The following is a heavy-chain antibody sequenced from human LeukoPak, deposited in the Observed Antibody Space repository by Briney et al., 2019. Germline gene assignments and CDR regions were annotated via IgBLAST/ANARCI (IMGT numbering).Heavy chain of an antibody. J-gene: IGHJ1*01. CDR1: GGSFSGYY. D-gene: IGHD1-26*01. CDR3: ARGRFSGSYYVYFQH. V-gene: IGHV4-34*01. CDR2: INHSGST. Sequence: SDTLSLTCAVYGGSFSGYYWSWLRQPPGKGLEWIGEINHSGSTNYNPSLRSRVTISVDTSKNQCSLKLSSVTAADTAVYYCARGRFSGSYYVYFQHWGQGTLVTVSS.